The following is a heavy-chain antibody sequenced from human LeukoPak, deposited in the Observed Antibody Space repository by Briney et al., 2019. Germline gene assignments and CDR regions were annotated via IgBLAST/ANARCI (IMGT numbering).Heavy chain of an antibody. Sequence: SETLSLTCAVSGGSISSSNWWSWVRQPPGKGLEWIGEIHHSGSTNYNPPLKSRVTTSVDKSKNQFSLKLSSVTAADTAVYYCARGEEYGSGTVHFDYWGQGTLVTVSS. J-gene: IGHJ4*02. CDR2: IHHSGST. D-gene: IGHD3-10*01. CDR1: GGSISSSNW. CDR3: ARGEEYGSGTVHFDY. V-gene: IGHV4-4*02.